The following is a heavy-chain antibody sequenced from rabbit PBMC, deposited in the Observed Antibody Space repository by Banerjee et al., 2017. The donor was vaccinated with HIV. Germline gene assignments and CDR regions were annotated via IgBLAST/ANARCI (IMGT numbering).Heavy chain of an antibody. J-gene: IGHJ4*01. CDR1: GFSFSNKYV. CDR2: IDGGSSGKT. D-gene: IGHD4-1*01. Sequence: QEQLEESGGDLVKPEGSLTLTCTASGFSFSNKYVMCWVRQAPGKGLEWIACIDGGSSGKTYYASWAKGRFTISKASWTTVTLQMTSLTAADTASYFCARDLAGVIGWNFNLWGPGTLVTVS. V-gene: IGHV1S45*01. CDR3: ARDLAGVIGWNFNL.